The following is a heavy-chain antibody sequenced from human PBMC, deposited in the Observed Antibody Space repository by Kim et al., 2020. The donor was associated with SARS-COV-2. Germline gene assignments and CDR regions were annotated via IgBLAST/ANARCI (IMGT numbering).Heavy chain of an antibody. CDR1: GFTFSSYA. V-gene: IGHV3-30-3*01. D-gene: IGHD1-26*01. CDR2: ISYDGSNK. CDR3: ASVTSGSYCAYFDY. J-gene: IGHJ4*02. Sequence: GGSLRLSCAASGFTFSSYAMHWVRQAPGKGLVWVAGISYDGSNKYYADSVKGRFTISRDNSKNTLYLQMNSLRAEDTAVYYCASVTSGSYCAYFDYWGQGTLVTVSS.